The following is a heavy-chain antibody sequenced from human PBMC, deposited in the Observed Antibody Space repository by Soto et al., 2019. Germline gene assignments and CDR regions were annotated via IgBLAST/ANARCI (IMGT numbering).Heavy chain of an antibody. J-gene: IGHJ4*02. V-gene: IGHV3-21*01. D-gene: IGHD6-19*01. CDR2: ISRTSSYR. Sequence: DVQLVESGGGLVKPGGSLRLSCEASGFTFSSYSMNWVRQAPGKGLEWVSSISRTSSYRYYADSLKGRFTISRDNAKNSLYLQLNSLRGDDTAVYSCAGDEQWLVGPYHYCGQGTLVTVSS. CDR3: AGDEQWLVGPYHY. CDR1: GFTFSSYS.